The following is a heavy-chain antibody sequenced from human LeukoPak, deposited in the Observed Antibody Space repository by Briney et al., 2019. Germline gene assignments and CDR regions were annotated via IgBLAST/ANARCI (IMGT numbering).Heavy chain of an antibody. CDR3: ARRWETSSWYVDY. D-gene: IGHD6-13*01. CDR1: GGSISSYY. CDR2: ISYSGST. V-gene: IGHV4-59*08. Sequence: PSETLSLTCTVSGGSISSYYWSWIRQPPGKGLEWIAYISYSGSTNYNPSLKSRVTISVDTSKNQVSLKVSSVTAADTAVYCCARRWETSSWYVDYWGQGTLVIVSS. J-gene: IGHJ4*02.